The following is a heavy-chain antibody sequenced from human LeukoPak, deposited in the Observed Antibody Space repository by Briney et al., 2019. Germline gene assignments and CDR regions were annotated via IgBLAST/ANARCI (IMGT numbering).Heavy chain of an antibody. CDR3: VTEPGYCTGGRCYGGWFDP. J-gene: IGHJ5*02. V-gene: IGHV4-34*01. CDR2: INHSGNT. D-gene: IGHD2-15*01. Sequence: SETLSLTCAVYGGSFSGYYWSWIRQAPGKGPEWNGGINHSGNTNYNPSLKSRVTISLDTSKNQFSLKLNSVTAADTAVYYCVTEPGYCTGGRCYGGWFDPWGQGTLVTVSS. CDR1: GGSFSGYY.